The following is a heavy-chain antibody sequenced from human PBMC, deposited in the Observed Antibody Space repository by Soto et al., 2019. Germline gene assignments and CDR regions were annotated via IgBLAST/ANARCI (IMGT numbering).Heavy chain of an antibody. CDR3: ARNRGPTTSENWFDP. Sequence: QVNLVQSGVEVKTPGASVKVSCQASGYTFFTYDISWVRQAPGQGLEWMGWISTYSGDTKYAQKFQGRVTMTTDTSTTTAYLERRTLRSDDTAVYYCARNRGPTTSENWFDPWGQGTLVTVSS. J-gene: IGHJ5*02. V-gene: IGHV1-18*01. CDR1: GYTFFTYD. D-gene: IGHD5-12*01. CDR2: ISTYSGDT.